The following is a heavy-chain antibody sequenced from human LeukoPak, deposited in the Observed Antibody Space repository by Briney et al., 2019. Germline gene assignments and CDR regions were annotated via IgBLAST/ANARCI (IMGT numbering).Heavy chain of an antibody. J-gene: IGHJ4*02. Sequence: SDPLSLTCTVTGGSISTYHWTWIRQPPERGLEWIGYIYYSRFTNYIPSLKCRVSMSADTSTTKFTLTMNSVTAADTAVYYCARRSAVTGRYYFDYWGQGSLVTVSS. CDR2: IYYSRFT. CDR1: GGSISTYH. D-gene: IGHD4-11*01. V-gene: IGHV4-59*07. CDR3: ARRSAVTGRYYFDY.